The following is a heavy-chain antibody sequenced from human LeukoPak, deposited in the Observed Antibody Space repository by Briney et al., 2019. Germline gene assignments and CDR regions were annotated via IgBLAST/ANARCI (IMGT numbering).Heavy chain of an antibody. CDR3: ARDRTLDY. V-gene: IGHV3-48*03. CDR1: GFTFSTYE. Sequence: PGGSLRLSCAASGFTFSTYEMNWARQAPGTGLEWVSYISSSGKTIYYADSVKGRFTISRDNAKNSLHLEMNSLRAEDTAVYYCARDRTLDYWGQGTLVTVSS. J-gene: IGHJ4*02. CDR2: ISSSGKTI.